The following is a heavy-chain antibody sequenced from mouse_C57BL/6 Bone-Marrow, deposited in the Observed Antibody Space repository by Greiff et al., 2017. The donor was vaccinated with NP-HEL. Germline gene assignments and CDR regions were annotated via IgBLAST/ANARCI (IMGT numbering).Heavy chain of an antibody. J-gene: IGHJ3*01. CDR1: GYTFTSYW. Sequence: QVQLQQPGAELVKPGASVKVSCKASGYTFTSYWMHWVKQSPGQGLEWLGRIHPSDSDTNYNQKFKGKATLTVDKSSSTAYMQLSSLTSEDSAVYYCASYGSSLWFAYWGQGTLVTVSA. CDR3: ASYGSSLWFAY. D-gene: IGHD1-1*01. V-gene: IGHV1-74*01. CDR2: IHPSDSDT.